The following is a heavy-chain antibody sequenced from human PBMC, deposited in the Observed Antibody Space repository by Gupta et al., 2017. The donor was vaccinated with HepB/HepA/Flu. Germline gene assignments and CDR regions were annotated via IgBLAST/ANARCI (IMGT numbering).Heavy chain of an antibody. Sequence: QVQLVQSGAEVKKPGASVNVSCKASGYTFTASYIHWVRQAPGQALEWMGWLNPNSGNTLFAQRFQGRVTMTWDTPISTAYMALNSLRSDDTAVYYCARGDYNDLSAFDVWGQGTLLIVSS. CDR1: GYTFTASY. V-gene: IGHV1-2*02. D-gene: IGHD3-22*01. J-gene: IGHJ3*01. CDR2: LNPNSGNT. CDR3: ARGDYNDLSAFDV.